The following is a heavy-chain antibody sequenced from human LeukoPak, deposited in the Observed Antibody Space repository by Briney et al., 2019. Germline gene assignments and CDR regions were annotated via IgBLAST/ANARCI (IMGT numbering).Heavy chain of an antibody. Sequence: GESLKISCKGSGYSFTSYWIGWVRQMPGKGLEWMGIIYPGDSDTRYSPSFQGQVTISVDKSIGTAYLQWSRLKASDTAMYYCTRRGYGDYVGYWGQGTLVTVSS. J-gene: IGHJ4*02. CDR2: IYPGDSDT. CDR3: TRRGYGDYVGY. V-gene: IGHV5-51*01. CDR1: GYSFTSYW. D-gene: IGHD4-17*01.